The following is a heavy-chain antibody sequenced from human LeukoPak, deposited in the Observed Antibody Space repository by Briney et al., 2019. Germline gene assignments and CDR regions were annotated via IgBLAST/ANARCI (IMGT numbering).Heavy chain of an antibody. D-gene: IGHD5-24*01. CDR2: ISGDGATT. CDR1: GFTFSISA. V-gene: IGHV3-64D*06. CDR3: VGDGRDGYNIYFHH. J-gene: IGHJ1*01. Sequence: GGSLRLCCSASGFTFSISAMHWVRQAPGKGLQYVSVISGDGATTSYADFVKGRFTISRDNSKNTVYLQMSSLRAEDTAVYYCVGDGRDGYNIYFHHWGQGTLVTVSS.